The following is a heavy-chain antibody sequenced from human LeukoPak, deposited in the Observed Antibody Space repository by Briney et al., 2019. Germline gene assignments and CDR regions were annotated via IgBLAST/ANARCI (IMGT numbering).Heavy chain of an antibody. J-gene: IGHJ5*02. CDR1: GGSISNYY. CDR2: IYSSGST. Sequence: PSETLSLTCTVSGGSISNYYWSWIRQPAGKGLEWIGRIYSSGSTDHSPSLKSRVTLSVDTSKNQFSLKMSSVTAADTAVYYCARGAAAAGRIWFDPWGQGTLVTVSS. CDR3: ARGAAAAGRIWFDP. V-gene: IGHV4-4*07. D-gene: IGHD6-13*01.